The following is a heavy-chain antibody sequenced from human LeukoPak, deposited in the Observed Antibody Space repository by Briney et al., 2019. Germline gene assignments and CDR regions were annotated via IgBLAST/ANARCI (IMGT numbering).Heavy chain of an antibody. CDR3: AREYYDSSGRKHAFDV. Sequence: ASVKVSCKTSGYTFINYYIHWVRQAPGQGLEWMGRIDPDSGGTGYAQKFQGRVTMTRDTSISTVYMELSRLRSDDTAVYFCAREYYDSSGRKHAFDVWGLGTMVTVSS. V-gene: IGHV1-2*02. CDR2: IDPDSGGT. CDR1: GYTFINYY. D-gene: IGHD3-22*01. J-gene: IGHJ3*01.